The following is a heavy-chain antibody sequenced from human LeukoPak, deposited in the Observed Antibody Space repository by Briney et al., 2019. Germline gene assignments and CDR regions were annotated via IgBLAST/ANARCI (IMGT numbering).Heavy chain of an antibody. D-gene: IGHD3-22*01. V-gene: IGHV3-23*01. CDR1: GFTFSNYA. J-gene: IGHJ5*02. CDR3: AKGTEDYYDSSPNWFDP. CDR2: ISGSDGST. Sequence: GGSLRLSCAASGFTFSNYAMSWVRQAPGKGLEWVSAISGSDGSTYYADSVKGRFTISRDNSKNTLYLQMNSLRAEDTAVYYCAKGTEDYYDSSPNWFDPWGQGTLVTVSS.